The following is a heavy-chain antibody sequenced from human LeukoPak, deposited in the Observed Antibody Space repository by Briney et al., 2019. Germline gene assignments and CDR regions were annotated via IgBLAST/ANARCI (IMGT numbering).Heavy chain of an antibody. V-gene: IGHV4-34*01. CDR2: INHSGST. D-gene: IGHD3-22*01. Sequence: SETLSLTCAVYGGSFSGYYWSWIRQPPGKGLEWIGEINHSGSTNYNPSLKSRVTISVDTSKNQFSLKLSSVTAADTAVYYCARDTYDSSGYYQTHYYYCYYGMDVWGQGTTVTVSS. CDR3: ARDTYDSSGYYQTHYYYCYYGMDV. CDR1: GGSFSGYY. J-gene: IGHJ6*02.